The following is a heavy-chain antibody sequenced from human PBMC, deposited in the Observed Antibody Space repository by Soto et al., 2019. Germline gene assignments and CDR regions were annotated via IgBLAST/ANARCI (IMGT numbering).Heavy chain of an antibody. J-gene: IGHJ6*02. Sequence: SLRLSCAASGFTFSSYAMHWVRQAPGKGLEWVAVISYDGSNKYYADSVKGRFTISRDNSKNTLYLQMNSLRAEDTAVYYCERQQKRLSECLHPLYGMDLWGQGTTVTVSS. CDR3: ERQQKRLSECLHPLYGMDL. V-gene: IGHV3-30-3*01. CDR1: GFTFSSYA. CDR2: ISYDGSNK. D-gene: IGHD3-3*01.